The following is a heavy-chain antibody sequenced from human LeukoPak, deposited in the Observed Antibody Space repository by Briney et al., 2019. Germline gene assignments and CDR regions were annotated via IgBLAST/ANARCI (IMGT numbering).Heavy chain of an antibody. CDR2: ISRSSSTI. CDR1: GFPFSGYS. Sequence: GGSLRLSCAASGFPFSGYSMNWVRQAPGKGLEGVSYISRSSSTIYYADSVKGRFTISRDNAENSLSLQMNSLRDEDTAVYYCARDAAYAFDIWGQGTMVTVSS. V-gene: IGHV3-48*02. J-gene: IGHJ3*02. D-gene: IGHD6-25*01. CDR3: ARDAAYAFDI.